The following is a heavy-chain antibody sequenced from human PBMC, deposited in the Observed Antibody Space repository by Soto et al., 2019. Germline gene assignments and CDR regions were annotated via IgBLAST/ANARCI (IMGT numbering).Heavy chain of an antibody. J-gene: IGHJ5*02. CDR1: RYIFTAYF. CDR3: ASHDPGARFDP. D-gene: IGHD1-1*01. Sequence: QVQLVQSGDEVKKPGASVKVSCKAPRYIFTAYFMHWVRQAPGQGLEWMGWINPNNGATHYGLSFQGMVTMNGDTSIGTDYMALSSLRSDDTAVYYCASHDPGARFDPGGQGTLVIVSS. V-gene: IGHV1-2*02. CDR2: INPNNGAT.